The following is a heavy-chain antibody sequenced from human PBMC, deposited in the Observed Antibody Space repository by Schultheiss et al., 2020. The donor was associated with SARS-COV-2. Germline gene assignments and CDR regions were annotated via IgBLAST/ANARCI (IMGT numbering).Heavy chain of an antibody. D-gene: IGHD4-17*01. CDR3: AKKRHGDYFLPLDY. CDR1: GFTFSSYA. J-gene: IGHJ4*02. V-gene: IGHV3-30-3*01. CDR2: ISYDGSNK. Sequence: GESLKISCAASGFTFSSYAMHWVRQAPGKGLEWVAVISYDGSNKYYADSVKGRFTISRDNSKNTLYLQMNSLRAEDTAVYYCAKKRHGDYFLPLDYWGQGTVVTVSS.